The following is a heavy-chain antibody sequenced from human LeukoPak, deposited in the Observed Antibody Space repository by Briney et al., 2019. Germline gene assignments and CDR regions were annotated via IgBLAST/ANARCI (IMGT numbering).Heavy chain of an antibody. CDR2: ISAYNGNT. CDR1: GGTFSSYA. Sequence: ASVKVSCKASGGTFSSYAISWVRQAPGQGLEWMGWISAYNGNTNYAQKLQGRVTMTTDTSTSTAYMELRSLTSDDTAVYYCARVGAYCTSTSCLDYWGQGTLVTVSS. V-gene: IGHV1-18*01. CDR3: ARVGAYCTSTSCLDY. J-gene: IGHJ4*02. D-gene: IGHD2-2*01.